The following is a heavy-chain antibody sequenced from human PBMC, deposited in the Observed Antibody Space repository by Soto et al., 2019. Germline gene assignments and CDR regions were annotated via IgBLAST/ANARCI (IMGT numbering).Heavy chain of an antibody. J-gene: IGHJ4*02. V-gene: IGHV3-23*01. CDR3: ARRGPGTYFDY. D-gene: IGHD6-13*01. Sequence: PWWCMRLSCAACGFTFRSSAMAGVCQAPGKGLEWVSVISGSGDSTYYADSVKGRFTISRDNSKNTLYLQMNSLRTEDTAVYYCARRGPGTYFDYWGQGTLVTVSS. CDR1: GFTFRSSA. CDR2: ISGSGDST.